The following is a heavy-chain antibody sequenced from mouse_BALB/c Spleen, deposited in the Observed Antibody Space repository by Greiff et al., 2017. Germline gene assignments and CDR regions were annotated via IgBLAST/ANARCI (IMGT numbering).Heavy chain of an antibody. J-gene: IGHJ3*01. D-gene: IGHD1-1*01. CDR3: ARDYYGSSYQAWFAY. CDR1: GFTFSSYG. V-gene: IGHV5-6*01. Sequence: EVQRVESGGDLVKPGGSLKLSCAASGFTFSSYGMSWVRQTPDKRLEWVATISSGGSYTYYPDSVKGRFTISRDNAKNTLYLQMSSLKSEDTAMYYCARDYYGSSYQAWFAYWGQGTLVTVSA. CDR2: ISSGGSYT.